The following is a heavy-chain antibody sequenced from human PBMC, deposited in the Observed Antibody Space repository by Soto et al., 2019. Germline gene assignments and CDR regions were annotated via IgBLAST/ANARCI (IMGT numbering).Heavy chain of an antibody. CDR2: IKQDGSAK. CDR3: ATWLKTSGWYVLLEGSFDY. CDR1: GFTFSSYN. J-gene: IGHJ4*02. D-gene: IGHD6-19*01. V-gene: IGHV3-7*01. Sequence: PGGSLRLSCEASGFTFSSYNMNWVRQAPGKGLEWVANIKQDGSAKYYVDSVKGRFTISRDNAKNSLYLQMNSLRADDTAVYYCATWLKTSGWYVLLEGSFDYWGQGTLVTVSS.